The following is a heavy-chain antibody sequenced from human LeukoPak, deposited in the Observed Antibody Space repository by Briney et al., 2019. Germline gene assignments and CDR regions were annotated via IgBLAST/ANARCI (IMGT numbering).Heavy chain of an antibody. CDR1: GFTVSSDY. V-gene: IGHV3-66*01. Sequence: PGGSLRLSCTASGFTVSSDYMSWVRQARGKGLEWVSVVYSGGNTYYADSVKGRFTISRDNSKNTLYLQMNSLRAEDTAVYYCAREPPGGGFDYWGQGTLVTVSS. J-gene: IGHJ4*02. CDR3: AREPPGGGFDY. D-gene: IGHD3-16*01. CDR2: VYSGGNT.